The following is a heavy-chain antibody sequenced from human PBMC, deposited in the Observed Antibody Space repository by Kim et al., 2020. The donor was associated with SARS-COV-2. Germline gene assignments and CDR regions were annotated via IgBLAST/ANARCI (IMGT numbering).Heavy chain of an antibody. D-gene: IGHD2-15*01. CDR3: ARDQGYCSGGSCLNWFGP. Sequence: SETLSLTCAVSGGSISSHYWSWIWQPPGKGLEWIGHIYYSGSTKYNPSLKSRVTISIDKSSNQFSLRLTSVTAADSAVYFCARDQGYCSGGSCLNWFGPWGQGTLVTVSS. CDR2: IYYSGST. V-gene: IGHV4-59*11. CDR1: GGSISSHY. J-gene: IGHJ5*02.